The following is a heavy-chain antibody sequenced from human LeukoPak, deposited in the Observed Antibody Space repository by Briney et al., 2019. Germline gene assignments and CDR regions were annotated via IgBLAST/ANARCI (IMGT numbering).Heavy chain of an antibody. CDR3: AKMISRWELPSDY. Sequence: PGGSLRLSCAASGFTFSNYGMHWVRQAPGKGLEWVAVISYDGTNTYYIDSVKGRFTISRDNSENTLYLQMDSLRAEATALYYCAKMISRWELPSDYWGQGALVTVSS. V-gene: IGHV3-30*18. J-gene: IGHJ4*02. CDR2: ISYDGTNT. D-gene: IGHD1-26*01. CDR1: GFTFSNYG.